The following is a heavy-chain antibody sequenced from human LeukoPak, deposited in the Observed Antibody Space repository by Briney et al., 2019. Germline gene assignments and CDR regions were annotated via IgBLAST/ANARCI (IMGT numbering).Heavy chain of an antibody. CDR2: IYYSGST. Sequence: SETLSLTCTVSGGSISGSSYYWGWIRQPPGKGLEWIGSIYYSGSTDYNPSLKSRVTISVDTSKNQFSLKLSSVTAADTAVYYCARGLSSGGSSRWFDPWGQGTLVTVSS. J-gene: IGHJ5*02. D-gene: IGHD2-15*01. CDR1: GGSISGSSYY. V-gene: IGHV4-39*01. CDR3: ARGLSSGGSSRWFDP.